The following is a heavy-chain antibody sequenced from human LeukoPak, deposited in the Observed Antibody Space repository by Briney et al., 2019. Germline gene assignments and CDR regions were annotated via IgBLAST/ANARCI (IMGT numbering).Heavy chain of an antibody. CDR2: INEDGSEK. D-gene: IGHD6-6*01. V-gene: IGHV3-7*01. CDR1: GFTFGDYV. J-gene: IGHJ6*03. CDR3: ARDSSSSFYYYYYMDV. Sequence: GGSLRLSCTASGFTFGDYVMSWLRQAPGKGLEWVANINEDGSEKYYVDSVKGRFSISRDNAKNSLYLQMNSLRAEDTAVYYCARDSSSSFYYYYYMDVWGKGTTVTVSS.